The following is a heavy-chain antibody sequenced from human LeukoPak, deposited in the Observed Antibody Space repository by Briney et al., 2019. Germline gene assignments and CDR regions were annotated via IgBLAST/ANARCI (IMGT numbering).Heavy chain of an antibody. D-gene: IGHD6-19*01. J-gene: IGHJ4*02. CDR1: GFTVGGTY. CDR3: AGATKWLAHDF. CDR2: IFDAGRT. Sequence: PGRSLRLSWAASGFTVGGTYMSSVSQDAGKGWQWDLTIFDAGRTTYADSVQGRFTISRDSYITTLFLQMSSRRADDTAVYYCAGATKWLAHDFWGQGILVTVSS. V-gene: IGHV3-53*01.